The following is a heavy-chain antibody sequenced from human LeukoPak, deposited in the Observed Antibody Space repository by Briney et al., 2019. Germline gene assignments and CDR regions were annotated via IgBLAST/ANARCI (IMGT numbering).Heavy chain of an antibody. CDR2: ISYDGSNK. CDR1: GFTFSSYG. D-gene: IGHD3-9*01. V-gene: IGHV3-30*18. J-gene: IGHJ4*02. CDR3: AKDSSLRYFDWGSSPDY. Sequence: PGRSLRLSCAASGFTFSSYGMHWVRQAPGKGLEWVAVISYDGSNKYYADSVKGRFTISRDNSKNTLYLQVNSLRAEDTAVYYCAKDSSLRYFDWGSSPDYWGQGTLVTVSS.